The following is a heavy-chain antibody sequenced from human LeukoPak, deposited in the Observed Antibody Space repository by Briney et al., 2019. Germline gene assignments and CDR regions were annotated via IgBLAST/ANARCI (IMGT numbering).Heavy chain of an antibody. CDR2: IKQDGSEK. J-gene: IGHJ4*02. CDR1: GFTFSDYY. V-gene: IGHV3-7*03. CDR3: AREELVVASDY. D-gene: IGHD2-15*01. Sequence: GGSLRLSCAASGFTFSDYYMSWIRQAPGKGLEWVANIKQDGSEKYYVDSVKGRFTISRDNAKNSLYLQMNSLRAEDTAVYYCAREELVVASDYWGQGTLVTVSS.